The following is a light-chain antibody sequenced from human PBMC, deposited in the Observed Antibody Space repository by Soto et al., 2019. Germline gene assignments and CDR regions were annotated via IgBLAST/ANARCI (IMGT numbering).Light chain of an antibody. J-gene: IGKJ2*03. CDR1: QDFNNR. V-gene: IGKV1-12*01. CDR3: QPANRVPYS. Sequence: DIQMSQSPSSVSASVGDRVTITCRASQDFNNRLAWYQQTPGKAPKLLIYAASSLQPGVPSRFSGSESGTDFTLTISSLQPEDFATYYCQPANRVPYSFGQRTKLEMK. CDR2: AAS.